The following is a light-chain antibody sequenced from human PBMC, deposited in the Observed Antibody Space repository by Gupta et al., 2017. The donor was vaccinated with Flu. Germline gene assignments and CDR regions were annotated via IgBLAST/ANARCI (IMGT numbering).Light chain of an antibody. J-gene: IGKJ1*01. Sequence: DIQMTQSPSSLSASVGDRVTITCRASQSISSYLNWYQQKPGKAPKLPIYAASSLQSGVPSRFSGSGSGTDFTLTISSLQPEDFATYYCQQSDSTPQAFGQGTKVEIK. V-gene: IGKV1-39*01. CDR3: QQSDSTPQA. CDR2: AAS. CDR1: QSISSY.